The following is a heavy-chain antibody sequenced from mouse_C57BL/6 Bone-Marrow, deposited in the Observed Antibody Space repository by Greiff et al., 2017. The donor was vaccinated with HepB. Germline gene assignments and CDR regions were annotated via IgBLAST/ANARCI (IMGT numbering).Heavy chain of an antibody. Sequence: QVQLKQPGAELVMPGASVKLSCKASGYTFTSYWMHWVKQRPGQGLEWIGEIDPSDSYTNYNQKFKGKSTLTVDKSSSTAYMQLSSLTSEDSAVYYCAVLRLPYWGQGTTLTVSS. CDR3: AVLRLPY. CDR1: GYTFTSYW. D-gene: IGHD3-2*02. CDR2: IDPSDSYT. V-gene: IGHV1-69*01. J-gene: IGHJ2*01.